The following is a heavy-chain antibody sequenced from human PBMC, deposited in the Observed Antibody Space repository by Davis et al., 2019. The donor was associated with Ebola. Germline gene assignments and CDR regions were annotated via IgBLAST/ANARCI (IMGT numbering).Heavy chain of an antibody. J-gene: IGHJ4*02. CDR3: AGSWRWPAGDY. CDR1: GFTFSDYY. CDR2: ISSSGSTI. Sequence: GESLKISCAASGFTFSDYYMSWIRQAPGKGLEWVSYISSSGSTIYYADSVKGRFTISRDNAKNSLYLQMNSLRAEDTAVYYCAGSWRWPAGDYWGQGTLVTVSS. V-gene: IGHV3-11*01. D-gene: IGHD3-3*01.